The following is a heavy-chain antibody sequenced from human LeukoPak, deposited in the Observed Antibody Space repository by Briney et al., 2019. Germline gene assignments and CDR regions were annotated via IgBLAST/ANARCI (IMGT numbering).Heavy chain of an antibody. D-gene: IGHD6-6*01. J-gene: IGHJ4*02. CDR3: ARGPNSNWSGLDF. CDR2: ISPTGSTT. CDR1: GFSFSGHW. V-gene: IGHV3-74*01. Sequence: GGSLRLSCTASGFSFSGHWMHWARQLPGKGLVWVSRISPTGSTTSYADSVKGRFTVSRDNAKNTLYLQVNNLRTEDTAVYYCARGPNSNWSGLDFWGQGTLLAVSS.